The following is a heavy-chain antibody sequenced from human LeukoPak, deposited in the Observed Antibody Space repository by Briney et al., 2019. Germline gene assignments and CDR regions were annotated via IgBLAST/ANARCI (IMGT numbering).Heavy chain of an antibody. CDR1: GGSISSGGYS. D-gene: IGHD1-26*01. V-gene: IGHV4-30-2*01. CDR2: IYHSGST. J-gene: IGHJ5*02. Sequence: SQTLSLTCAVSGGSISSGGYSWSRIRQPPGKGLEWIGYIYHSGSTYYNPSLKSRVTISVDRSKNQFSLKLSSVTAADTAVYYCARGGRGATDNWFDPWGQGTLVTVSS. CDR3: ARGGRGATDNWFDP.